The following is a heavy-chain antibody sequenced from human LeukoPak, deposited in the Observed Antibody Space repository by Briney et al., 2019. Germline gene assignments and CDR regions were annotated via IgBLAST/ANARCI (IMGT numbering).Heavy chain of an antibody. D-gene: IGHD1-7*01. J-gene: IGHJ5*02. CDR2: IYYSGST. V-gene: IGHV4-39*07. CDR1: GGTISSNSYY. CDR3: ARDGITGTSRAINWFDP. Sequence: MTSETLSLTCAVSGGTISSNSYYWGWIRQPPGKGLEWIGSIYYSGSTYYNPSLKSRVTISVDTSKNQFSLKLSSVTAADTAVYYCARDGITGTSRAINWFDPWGQGTLVTVSS.